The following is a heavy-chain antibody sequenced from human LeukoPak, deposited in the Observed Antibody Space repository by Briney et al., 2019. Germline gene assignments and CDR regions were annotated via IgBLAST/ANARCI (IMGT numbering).Heavy chain of an antibody. Sequence: ASVKVPCKASGDMFSRFAISWVRQAPGQGLEWMGRIIPNFGSAKYAQKFQGRVTITADKSTSTAYMELSGLRSEDTAVYYCARAIYYDIMTGYYDHYSYYMDVWGKGTTVTVSS. CDR1: GDMFSRFA. CDR2: IIPNFGSA. CDR3: ARAIYYDIMTGYYDHYSYYMDV. V-gene: IGHV1-69*06. D-gene: IGHD3-9*01. J-gene: IGHJ6*03.